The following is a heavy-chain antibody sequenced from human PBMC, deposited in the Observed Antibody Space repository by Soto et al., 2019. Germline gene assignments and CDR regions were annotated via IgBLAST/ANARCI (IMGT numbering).Heavy chain of an antibody. D-gene: IGHD4-17*01. J-gene: IGHJ5*02. V-gene: IGHV1-46*01. CDR1: GYTFTSYY. Sequence: RASVKVSCKASGYTFTSYYMHWVRQAPGQGLEWMGIINPSGGSTSYAQKFQGRVTMTRDTSTSTVYMELSSLRSEDTAVYYCARGADDYGDYHPSGNWFDPWGQGTLVTVSS. CDR3: ARGADDYGDYHPSGNWFDP. CDR2: INPSGGST.